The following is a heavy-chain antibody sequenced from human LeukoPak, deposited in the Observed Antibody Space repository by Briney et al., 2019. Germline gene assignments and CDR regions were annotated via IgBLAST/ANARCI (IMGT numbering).Heavy chain of an antibody. Sequence: SGPALVKPTQTLTLTCTFSGFSLSTSGMCVSWIRQPPGKALEWLARIDWDDDKYYSTSLKTRLTISKDTSKNQVVLTMTNMDPVDTATYYCARMVVVRGQGTSYYYYYYYMDVWGKGTTVTISS. D-gene: IGHD3-10*01. CDR2: IDWDDDK. J-gene: IGHJ6*03. CDR3: ARMVVVRGQGTSYYYYYYYMDV. CDR1: GFSLSTSGMC. V-gene: IGHV2-70*11.